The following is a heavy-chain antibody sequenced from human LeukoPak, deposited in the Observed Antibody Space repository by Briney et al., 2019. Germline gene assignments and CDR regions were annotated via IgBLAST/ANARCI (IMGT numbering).Heavy chain of an antibody. CDR2: IKQGGSER. J-gene: IGHJ6*03. V-gene: IGHV3-7*01. Sequence: GGSLRLSCAASGFTFSSYWMSWVRQSPGKGLEWVANIKQGGSERYYMDSVKGRFTISRDNAKASLYLQMNSLRAEDMSVYYCARETADDFFYYYMDVWGKGTTVTVSS. CDR3: ARETADDFFYYYMDV. D-gene: IGHD6-25*01. CDR1: GFTFSSYW.